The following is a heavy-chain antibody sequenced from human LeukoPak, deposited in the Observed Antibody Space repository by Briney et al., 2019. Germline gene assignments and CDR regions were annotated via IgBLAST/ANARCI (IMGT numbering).Heavy chain of an antibody. J-gene: IGHJ4*02. Sequence: QTGGSLRLSCAASGFTFSSYAMSWVRRAPGKGLEWVSAISGSGGSTYYADSVKGRFTISRDNSKNTLYLQMNSLRAEDTAVYYCAKDFGDYGDHYFDYWGQGTLVTVSS. D-gene: IGHD4-17*01. CDR3: AKDFGDYGDHYFDY. V-gene: IGHV3-23*01. CDR1: GFTFSSYA. CDR2: ISGSGGST.